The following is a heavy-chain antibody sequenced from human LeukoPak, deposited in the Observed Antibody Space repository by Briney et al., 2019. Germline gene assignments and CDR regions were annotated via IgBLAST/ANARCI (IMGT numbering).Heavy chain of an antibody. Sequence: SETLSLTCAVYGGSFSGYYWSWIRQPPGKGLEWIGEINHSGSTNYNPSLKSRVTISVDTSKNQFPLKLSSVTAADTAVYYCARGRTRSQPILLWFRELSAWGQGTLVTVSS. J-gene: IGHJ5*02. CDR3: ARGRTRSQPILLWFRELSA. CDR2: INHSGST. CDR1: GGSFSGYY. V-gene: IGHV4-34*01. D-gene: IGHD3-10*01.